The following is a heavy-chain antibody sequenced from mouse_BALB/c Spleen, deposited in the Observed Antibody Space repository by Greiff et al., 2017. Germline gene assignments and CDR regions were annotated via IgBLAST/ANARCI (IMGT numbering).Heavy chain of an antibody. CDR1: GYTFTDYE. D-gene: IGHD2-3*01. Sequence: QVQLQQSGAELVRPGASVTLSCKASGYTFTDYEMHWVKQTPVHGLEWIGAIDPETGGTAYNQKFKGKATLTADNSSSTAYMELRSLTSEDSAVYYCNPYDGYYYFDYWGQGTTLTVSS. V-gene: IGHV1-15*01. J-gene: IGHJ2*01. CDR3: NPYDGYYYFDY. CDR2: IDPETGGT.